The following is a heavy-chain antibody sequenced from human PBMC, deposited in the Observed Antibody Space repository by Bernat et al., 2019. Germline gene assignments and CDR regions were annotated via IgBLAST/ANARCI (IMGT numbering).Heavy chain of an antibody. Sequence: QVQLQQWGAGLLKPSETLSLTCAVYGGSFSGYYWSWIRQPPGKGLEWIGEINHSGSTNYNPSLKSRVTISVDTSKNQFSLKLSSVTAADTAVYYCARGRPFHYYYYGMDVWGQGTTVTVSS. D-gene: IGHD2-21*01. CDR2: INHSGST. CDR1: GGSFSGYY. V-gene: IGHV4-34*01. CDR3: ARGRPFHYYYYGMDV. J-gene: IGHJ6*02.